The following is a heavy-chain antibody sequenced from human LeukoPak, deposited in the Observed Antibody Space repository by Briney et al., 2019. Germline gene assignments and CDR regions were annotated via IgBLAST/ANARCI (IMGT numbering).Heavy chain of an antibody. Sequence: ASVKVSCKASGYTFTGYYMHWVRQAPGQGLEWMGWINPNSGGTNYAQKFQGRVTMTRDTSISTAYMELSRLRCDDTAVYYCARDSGSYYVVGFDYWAREPWSPSPQ. CDR3: ARDSGSYYVVGFDY. V-gene: IGHV1-2*02. CDR1: GYTFTGYY. D-gene: IGHD1-26*01. J-gene: IGHJ4*02. CDR2: INPNSGGT.